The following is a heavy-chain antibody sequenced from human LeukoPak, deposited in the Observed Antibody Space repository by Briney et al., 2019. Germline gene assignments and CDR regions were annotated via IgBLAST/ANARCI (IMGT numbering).Heavy chain of an antibody. CDR3: ARHSDCSGGSCYLDP. V-gene: IGHV3-30*03. Sequence: GRSLRLSCAASGFTFSSYGMHWVRQAPGKGLEWVAVISYDGSNKYYADSVKGRFTISRDNSKNTLYLQMNSLRAEDTAVYYCARHSDCSGGSCYLDPWGQGTLVTVSS. J-gene: IGHJ5*02. D-gene: IGHD2-15*01. CDR1: GFTFSSYG. CDR2: ISYDGSNK.